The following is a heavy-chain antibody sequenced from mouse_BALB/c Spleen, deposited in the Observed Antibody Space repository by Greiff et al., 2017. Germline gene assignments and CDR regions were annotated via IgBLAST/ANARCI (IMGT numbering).Heavy chain of an antibody. J-gene: IGHJ4*01. CDR2: ILPGSGST. CDR1: GYTFSSYW. V-gene: IGHV1-9*01. CDR3: ARLDDGYYVAMDY. D-gene: IGHD2-3*01. Sequence: QVQLKESGAELMKPGASVKISCKATGYTFSSYWIEWVKQRPGHGLEWIGEILPGSGSTNYNEKFKGKATFTADTSSNTAYMQLSSLTSEDSAVYYCARLDDGYYVAMDYWGQGTSVTVSS.